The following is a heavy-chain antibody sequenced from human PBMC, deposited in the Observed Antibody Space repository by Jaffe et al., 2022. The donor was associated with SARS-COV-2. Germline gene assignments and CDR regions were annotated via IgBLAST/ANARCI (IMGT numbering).Heavy chain of an antibody. CDR2: IYTTGST. Sequence: QVQLQESGPGPVKPSQTLSLTCTVSGGSISSGRYYWSWIRQPAGKGLEWIGRIYTTGSTNYNPSLKSRVTISVDTSKNQFSLKLNSVTAADTAVYYCARGQMATPGTVYWFDPWGQGTLVTVSS. D-gene: IGHD6-13*01. V-gene: IGHV4-61*02. CDR3: ARGQMATPGTVYWFDP. J-gene: IGHJ5*02. CDR1: GGSISSGRYY.